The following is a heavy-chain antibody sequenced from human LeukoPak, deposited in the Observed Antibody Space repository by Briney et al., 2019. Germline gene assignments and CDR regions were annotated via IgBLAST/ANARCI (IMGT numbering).Heavy chain of an antibody. CDR1: GGSISSGGYS. V-gene: IGHV4-30-2*01. CDR2: IYHSGST. D-gene: IGHD1-1*01. J-gene: IGHJ4*02. CDR3: ARDTGGYHFDY. Sequence: SETLSLTCAVSGGSISSGGYSWSWIRQPPGKGLEWIGYIYHSGSTYYNPSLKSRVTISVDRSKNQFSLKLSSVTAADTAVYYCARDTGGYHFDYWGQGTLVTVSS.